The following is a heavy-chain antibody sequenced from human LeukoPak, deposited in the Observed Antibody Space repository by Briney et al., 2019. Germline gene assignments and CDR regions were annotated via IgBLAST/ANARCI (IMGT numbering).Heavy chain of an antibody. V-gene: IGHV4-39*07. CDR1: GGSISSSSYY. Sequence: PSETLSLTCTVSGGSISSSSYYWGWIRQPPGKGLERIGSIYYSGSTYYNPSLKSRVTISVDTSKNQFSLKLSSVTAADTAVYYCARELSSGWYGDDYWGQGTLVTVSS. D-gene: IGHD6-19*01. CDR3: ARELSSGWYGDDY. CDR2: IYYSGST. J-gene: IGHJ4*02.